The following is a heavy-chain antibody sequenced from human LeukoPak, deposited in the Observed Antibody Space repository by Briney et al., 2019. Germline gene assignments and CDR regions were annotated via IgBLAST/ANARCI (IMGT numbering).Heavy chain of an antibody. CDR2: MNPNSGNT. J-gene: IGHJ6*04. Sequence: ASVKVSCKASGYTFINHWMHWVRQATGQGLEWMGWMNPNSGNTGYAQKFQGRVTMTRNTSISTAYMELSSLRSEDTAVYYCARERVLLWFGEFGGGLDVWGKGTTVTISS. CDR1: GYTFINHW. D-gene: IGHD3-10*01. V-gene: IGHV1-8*02. CDR3: ARERVLLWFGEFGGGLDV.